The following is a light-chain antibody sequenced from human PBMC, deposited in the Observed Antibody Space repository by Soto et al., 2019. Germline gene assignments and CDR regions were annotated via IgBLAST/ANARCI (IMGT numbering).Light chain of an antibody. V-gene: IGKV3-20*01. CDR3: QQFGSSPGT. CDR2: GAS. CDR1: QSVGNNN. J-gene: IGKJ1*01. Sequence: EIVLTQSPGTLSLSPGERATLSCRASQSVGNNNLAWYQQKPGQAPRLLISGASRRATGIPDRFRGSGSGTDFTLSISRLEPEDFAVYYCQQFGSSPGTFGQGTKVEIK.